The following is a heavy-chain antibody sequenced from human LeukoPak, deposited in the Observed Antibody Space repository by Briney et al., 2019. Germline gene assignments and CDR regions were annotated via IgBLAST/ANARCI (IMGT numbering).Heavy chain of an antibody. CDR1: GFTVNTNY. Sequence: GGSLRLSCAASGFTVNTNYMSWVRQAPGKGLEWVSALYRDITTYYADSVKGRFTISRDNAKNTLYLQMNSLRTEDTAVYYCARWASSTWYYGMDVWGQGTTVIVSS. CDR2: LYRDITT. V-gene: IGHV3-53*01. J-gene: IGHJ6*02. D-gene: IGHD6-13*01. CDR3: ARWASSTWYYGMDV.